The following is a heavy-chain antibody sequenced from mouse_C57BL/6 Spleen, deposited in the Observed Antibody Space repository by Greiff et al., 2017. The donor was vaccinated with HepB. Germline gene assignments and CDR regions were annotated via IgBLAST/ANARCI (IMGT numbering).Heavy chain of an antibody. Sequence: VKLQESGAELMKPGASVKLSCKATGYTFTGYWIEWVKQRPGHGLEWIGEILPGSGSTNYNEKFKGKATFTADTSSNTAYMQLSSLTTEDSAIYYCARSRAYYYGSVWYFDVWGTGTTVTVSS. D-gene: IGHD1-1*01. J-gene: IGHJ1*03. CDR2: ILPGSGST. V-gene: IGHV1-9*01. CDR1: GYTFTGYW. CDR3: ARSRAYYYGSVWYFDV.